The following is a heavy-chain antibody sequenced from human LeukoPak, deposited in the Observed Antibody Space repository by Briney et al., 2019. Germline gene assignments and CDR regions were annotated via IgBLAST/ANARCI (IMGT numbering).Heavy chain of an antibody. CDR3: ARHTMLRDFDC. J-gene: IGHJ4*02. CDR2: TYYTGST. CDR1: GGSISSYY. V-gene: IGHV4-59*01. Sequence: SETLSLTCTLSGGSISSYYWSWIRQPPGKGLEWIGFTYYTGSTNYSPSLKSRVTISVDTSKNQFFLKVSSVTAADTAVYYCARHTMLRDFDCWAREPWSPSRQ. D-gene: IGHD3-10*01.